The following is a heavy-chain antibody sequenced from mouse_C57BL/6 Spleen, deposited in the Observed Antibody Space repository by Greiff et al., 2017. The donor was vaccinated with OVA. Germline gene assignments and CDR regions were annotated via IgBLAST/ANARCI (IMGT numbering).Heavy chain of an antibody. CDR1: GFNIKDDY. CDR3: TKGPDY. V-gene: IGHV14-4*01. D-gene: IGHD3-3*01. Sequence: VHVKQSGAELVRPGASVKLSCTASGFNIKDDYMHWVKQRPEQGLEWIGWIDPENGDTEYASKFQGKATITADTSSNTAYLQLSSLTSEDTAVYYCTKGPDYWGQGTTLTVSS. J-gene: IGHJ2*01. CDR2: IDPENGDT.